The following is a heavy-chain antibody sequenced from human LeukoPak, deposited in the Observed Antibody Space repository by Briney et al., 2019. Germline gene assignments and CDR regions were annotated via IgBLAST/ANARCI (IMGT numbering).Heavy chain of an antibody. V-gene: IGHV3-23*01. Sequence: GSLRLSSEAPVFTFSSYAMSWVRPTLREGVGWVSRSIDSGESTYYANVAKGRFTIYRDNSNNTLYLQMNSLRAEDTAVYYCAKLGGQELHNYYVAVCGKGTTVAVSS. CDR2: SIDSGEST. CDR3: AKLGGQELHNYYVAV. D-gene: IGHD3-16*01. J-gene: IGHJ6*03. CDR1: VFTFSSYA.